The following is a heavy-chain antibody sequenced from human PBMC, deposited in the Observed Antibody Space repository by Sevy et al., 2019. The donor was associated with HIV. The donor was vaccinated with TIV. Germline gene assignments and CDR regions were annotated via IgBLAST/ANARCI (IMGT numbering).Heavy chain of an antibody. Sequence: GGCLRLSCAGSGFTFNSYWMTWVRQAPGKGLEWVANINQDGSEKYYSDSLKGRFSISRDNAKNSVHLQINTLRAEDTAVYYCAREGSAYDTYYYHYAMEVWGQGTTVTVSS. V-gene: IGHV3-7*01. CDR1: GFTFNSYW. J-gene: IGHJ6*02. CDR2: INQDGSEK. D-gene: IGHD5-12*01. CDR3: AREGSAYDTYYYHYAMEV.